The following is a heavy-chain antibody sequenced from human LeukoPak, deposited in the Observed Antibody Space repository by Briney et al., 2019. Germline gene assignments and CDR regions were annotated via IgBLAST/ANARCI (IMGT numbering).Heavy chain of an antibody. V-gene: IGHV4-59*01. J-gene: IGHJ4*02. D-gene: IGHD2-15*01. CDR2: IYYSGST. CDR1: GGSFSGYY. CDR3: ATTSLYCSGGSCYSYYFDY. Sequence: SETLSLTCAVYGGSFSGYYWSWIRQPPGKGLEWIGYIYYSGSTNYNPSLKSRVTISVDTSKNQFSLKLSSVTAADTAVYYCATTSLYCSGGSCYSYYFDYWGQGTLVTVSS.